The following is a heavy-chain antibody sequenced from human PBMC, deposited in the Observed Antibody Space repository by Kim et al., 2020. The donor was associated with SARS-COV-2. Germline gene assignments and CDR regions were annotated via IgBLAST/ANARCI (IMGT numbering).Heavy chain of an antibody. J-gene: IGHJ3*02. D-gene: IGHD3-22*01. Sequence: GGSLRLSCAASGFTFSSYGMHWVRQAPGKGLEWVAVIWYDGSNKYYADSVKGRFTISRDNSKNTLYLQMNSLRAEDTAVYYCAKLWDYYDSGRGAFDIWGQGTMVTVSS. CDR3: AKLWDYYDSGRGAFDI. CDR2: IWYDGSNK. CDR1: GFTFSSYG. V-gene: IGHV3-33*06.